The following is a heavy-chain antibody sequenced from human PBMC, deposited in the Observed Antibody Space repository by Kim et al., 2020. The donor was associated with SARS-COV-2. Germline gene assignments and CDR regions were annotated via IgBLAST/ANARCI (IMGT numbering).Heavy chain of an antibody. D-gene: IGHD2-2*01. CDR2: ISSSSSYI. Sequence: GGSLRLSCAASGFTFSSYSMNWVRQAPGKGLEWVSSISSSSSYIYYADSVKGRFTISRDNAKNSLYLQMNSLRAEDTAVYYCARETRYCSSTSCYWGWFDPWGQGTLVTVSS. CDR1: GFTFSSYS. CDR3: ARETRYCSSTSCYWGWFDP. V-gene: IGHV3-21*01. J-gene: IGHJ5*02.